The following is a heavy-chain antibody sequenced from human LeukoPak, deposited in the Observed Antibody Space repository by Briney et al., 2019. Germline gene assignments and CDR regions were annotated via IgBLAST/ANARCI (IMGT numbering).Heavy chain of an antibody. D-gene: IGHD4-23*01. CDR3: ARHGAYTYAFYGGNPLDY. V-gene: IGHV4-34*01. CDR2: INHSGST. CDR1: DGSFSGYS. J-gene: IGHJ4*02. Sequence: PSETLSLTCGAYDGSFSGYSWSWIRQSPDKGLEWIGEINHSGSTNYNPSLQSRVTISIDTSKKQFSMMLSSVTAADTAVYYCARHGAYTYAFYGGNPLDYWGQGTVVTVSS.